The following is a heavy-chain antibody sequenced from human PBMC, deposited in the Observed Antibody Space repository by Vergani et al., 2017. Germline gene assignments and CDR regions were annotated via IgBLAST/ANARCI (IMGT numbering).Heavy chain of an antibody. V-gene: IGHV3-11*04. CDR2: ISNGGETI. CDR3: ARGGLTAGVDFDY. Sequence: QVQLVESGGGLVKPGESLRLSCAASGFIFSDFYMTWIRQAPGKGLEWVSYISNGGETIYYADSVKGRFTISRDNAKNSLYLQMNSLRAEDTAVYYCARGGLTAGVDFDYWGQGTLVTVSS. J-gene: IGHJ4*02. D-gene: IGHD5-18*01. CDR1: GFIFSDFY.